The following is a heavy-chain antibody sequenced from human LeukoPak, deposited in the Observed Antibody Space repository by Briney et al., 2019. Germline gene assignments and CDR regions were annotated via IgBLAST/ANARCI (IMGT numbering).Heavy chain of an antibody. J-gene: IGHJ5*02. Sequence: GGSLRLSCAASGLTVSTNHMSWVRLAPGKGLEWVSVSYSGGYTHYADSVKGRFTISRDNSKNTLYLQMNGLRAEDTALYYCATDSGWFDAWGQGTLVTVSS. CDR2: SYSGGYT. V-gene: IGHV3-53*01. CDR1: GLTVSTNH. CDR3: ATDSGWFDA.